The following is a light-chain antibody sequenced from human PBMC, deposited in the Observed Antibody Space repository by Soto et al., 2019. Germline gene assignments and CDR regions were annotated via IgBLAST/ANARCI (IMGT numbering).Light chain of an antibody. CDR1: QGVSSN. J-gene: IGKJ5*01. V-gene: IGKV3-15*01. CDR2: GTS. CDR3: QHFGGTTFT. Sequence: EIVMTQSPATPSPSPGERATLSCRDSQGVSSNLAWYQQKPGQAPRLLIYGTSTRAAGIPARFSGSGSGTDFTLTISSLQFEDFAVYYCQHFGGTTFTFGQGTRLEI.